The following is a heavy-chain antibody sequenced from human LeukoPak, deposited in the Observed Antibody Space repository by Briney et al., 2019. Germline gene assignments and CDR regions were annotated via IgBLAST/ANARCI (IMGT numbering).Heavy chain of an antibody. V-gene: IGHV3-7*01. Sequence: GGSLRLSCAASGFTFSSYWMSWVRQAPGKGLEWVANIKQDGSEKYYVDSVKGRFTISRDNAKNSLYLQMNSLRAEDTAVYYCARGFITGTTIYFDYWGQGTLVTVSS. D-gene: IGHD1-7*01. J-gene: IGHJ4*02. CDR3: ARGFITGTTIYFDY. CDR1: GFTFSSYW. CDR2: IKQDGSEK.